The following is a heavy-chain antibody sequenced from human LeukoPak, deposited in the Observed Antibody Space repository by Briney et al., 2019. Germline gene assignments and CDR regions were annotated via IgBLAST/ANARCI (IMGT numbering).Heavy chain of an antibody. Sequence: GGSLRLSCAASGFTFSSYWMNWVRQAPGKGLEWVANINQDGSERYYVDSVKGRFTISRDNAKNSLFLQMNTLTAEDTAVYYCARGALHVFDYWGQGTPVTVSS. D-gene: IGHD3-10*02. V-gene: IGHV3-7*01. CDR2: INQDGSER. J-gene: IGHJ4*02. CDR1: GFTFSSYW. CDR3: ARGALHVFDY.